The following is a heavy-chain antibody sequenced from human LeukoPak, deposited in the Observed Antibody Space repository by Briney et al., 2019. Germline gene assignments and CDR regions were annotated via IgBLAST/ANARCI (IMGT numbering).Heavy chain of an antibody. CDR3: ARVRLVVTAADY. CDR2: IYSGCST. V-gene: IGHV3-53*01. Sequence: GGSLRLSCAASEFSVGRNYMTWVRQAPGKGLEWVSLIYSGCSTYYADSVKGRFTISRDNSKNTLYLQMNSLRAEDTAIYYCARVRLVVTAADYWGQGTLVTVSS. D-gene: IGHD2-21*02. CDR1: EFSVGRNY. J-gene: IGHJ4*02.